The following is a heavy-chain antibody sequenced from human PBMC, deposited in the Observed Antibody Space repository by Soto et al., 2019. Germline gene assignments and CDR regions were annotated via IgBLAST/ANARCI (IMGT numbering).Heavy chain of an antibody. CDR1: GFTFSSYA. D-gene: IGHD6-6*01. Sequence: PGGSLRLSCAASGFTFSSYAMSWVRQAPGKGLEWVSAIRGSGGSTYYADSVKGRFTISRDNSKNTLYLQMNSLRAEDTAVYYCARDTYSSSSGVDYWGQGTLVTVSS. V-gene: IGHV3-23*01. J-gene: IGHJ4*02. CDR2: IRGSGGST. CDR3: ARDTYSSSSGVDY.